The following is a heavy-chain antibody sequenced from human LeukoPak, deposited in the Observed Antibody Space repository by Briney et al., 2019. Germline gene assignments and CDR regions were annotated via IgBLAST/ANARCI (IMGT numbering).Heavy chain of an antibody. CDR1: GFMFSNYV. D-gene: IGHD7-27*01. CDR2: ISTSGSSA. V-gene: IGHV3-23*01. Sequence: GGSLRLSCAASGFMFSNYVMSWVRQAPGKGLEWVSSISTSGSSAYYPDSVKGRFTVSRDNSKNTLYLQLNSLRADDTAVYYCARDYTGGWNDYWGQGTLVTVSS. CDR3: ARDYTGGWNDY. J-gene: IGHJ4*02.